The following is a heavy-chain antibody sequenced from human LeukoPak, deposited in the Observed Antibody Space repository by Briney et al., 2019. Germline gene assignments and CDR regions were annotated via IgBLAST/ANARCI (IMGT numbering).Heavy chain of an antibody. V-gene: IGHV3-48*03. D-gene: IGHD5-18*01. CDR3: ARDSQRDSDDCFDM. CDR1: GFTFSVYE. CDR2: ISSSSSTI. J-gene: IGHJ3*02. Sequence: GGSLRLSCTASGFTFSVYEMNWVRQAPGKGLEWVSYISSSSSTIYYADSVKGRFTVSRDNAKNSLYLQMNSLRAEDTAVYYCARDSQRDSDDCFDMWGPRTLVTVSS.